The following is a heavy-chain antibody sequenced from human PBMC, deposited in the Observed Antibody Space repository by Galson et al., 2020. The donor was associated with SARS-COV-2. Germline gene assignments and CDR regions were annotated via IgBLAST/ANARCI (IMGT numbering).Heavy chain of an antibody. CDR3: ARDLSFRSSGWYLGPIDY. V-gene: IGHV1-18*01. Sequence: ASVKVSCKASGYTFTSYGISWVRQAPGQGLEWMGWISAYNGNTNYAQKLQGRVTMTTDTSTSTAYMELRSLRSDDTAVYYCARDLSFRSSGWYLGPIDYWGQGTLVTVSS. CDR1: GYTFTSYG. CDR2: ISAYNGNT. D-gene: IGHD6-19*01. J-gene: IGHJ4*02.